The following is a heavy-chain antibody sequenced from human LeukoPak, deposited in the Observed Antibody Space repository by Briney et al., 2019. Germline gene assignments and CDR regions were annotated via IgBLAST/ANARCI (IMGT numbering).Heavy chain of an antibody. Sequence: SETLSLTCTVSGYSISSGYYWGWIRQPPGKGLEWIGSIYHSGSTYYNPSLKSRVTISVDTSKNQFSLKLSSVTAADTAVYYCERVSLAVGGTNLDYGGRETRATVP. CDR2: IYHSGST. CDR3: ERVSLAVGGTNLDY. J-gene: IGHJ4*02. V-gene: IGHV4-38-2*02. CDR1: GYSISSGYY. D-gene: IGHD6-19*01.